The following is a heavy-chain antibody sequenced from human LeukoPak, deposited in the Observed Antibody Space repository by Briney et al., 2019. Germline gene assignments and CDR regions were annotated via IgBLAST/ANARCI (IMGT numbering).Heavy chain of an antibody. J-gene: IGHJ4*02. CDR1: GGSISSHTYY. V-gene: IGHV4-39*01. D-gene: IGHD6-19*01. Sequence: SETLSLTCTVSGGSISSHTYYWVWIRQAPGKGLEWIGSIYYSGNTYYNPSLKSRVTISVDTCKNQFSLELRSVIAAVYYCARHDAAAVVEYWGQGTLVTVSS. CDR3: ARHDAAAVVEY. CDR2: IYYSGNT.